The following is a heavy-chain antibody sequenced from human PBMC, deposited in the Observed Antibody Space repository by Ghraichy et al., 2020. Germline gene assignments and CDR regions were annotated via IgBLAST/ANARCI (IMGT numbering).Heavy chain of an antibody. V-gene: IGHV1-69*06. CDR2: IIPIFGTA. Sequence: SVKVSCKASGGTFSSYAISWVRQAPGQGLEWMGGIIPIFGTANYAQKFQGRVTITADKSTSTAYMELSSLRSEDTAVYYCARTYSSGWYNSHWGQGTLVTVSS. CDR1: GGTFSSYA. CDR3: ARTYSSGWYNSH. J-gene: IGHJ4*02. D-gene: IGHD6-19*01.